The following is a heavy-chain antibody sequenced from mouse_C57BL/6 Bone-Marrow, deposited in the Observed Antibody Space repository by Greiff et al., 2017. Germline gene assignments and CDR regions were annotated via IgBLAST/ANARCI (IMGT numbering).Heavy chain of an antibody. Sequence: QVQLKQPGAELVRPGSSVKLSCKASGYTFTSYWMHWVKQRPIQGLEWIGNIDPSDSETHYNQKFKDKATLTVDKSSSTAYMQLSSLTSEASAVYYCARRDYGAWYFDVWGTGTTVTVSS. CDR2: IDPSDSET. CDR1: GYTFTSYW. J-gene: IGHJ1*03. V-gene: IGHV1-52*01. CDR3: ARRDYGAWYFDV. D-gene: IGHD1-1*01.